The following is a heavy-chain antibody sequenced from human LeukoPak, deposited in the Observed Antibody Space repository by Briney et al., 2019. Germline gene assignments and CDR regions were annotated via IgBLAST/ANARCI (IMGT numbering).Heavy chain of an antibody. V-gene: IGHV3-20*04. CDR2: INWSGGST. D-gene: IGHD1-26*01. CDR3: ASWGEGALGN. J-gene: IGHJ4*02. CDR1: GFTFDDYG. Sequence: GGSLRLSCAASGFTFDDYGMSWVRQAPGKGLEWVSGINWSGGSTGYADSVKGRFTISRDNAKKSLYLQMNSLRVEDTGVYYCASWGEGALGNWGQGTLVTVSS.